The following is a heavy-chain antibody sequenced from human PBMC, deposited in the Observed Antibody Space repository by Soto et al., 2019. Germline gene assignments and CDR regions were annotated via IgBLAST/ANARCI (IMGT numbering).Heavy chain of an antibody. D-gene: IGHD6-13*01. CDR1: GYTFTSYG. V-gene: IGHV1-2*04. CDR2: INPNSGDT. CDR3: ARRHSSSWDAFDI. J-gene: IGHJ3*02. Sequence: ASVKVSCKASGYTFTSYGISWVRQAPGQGLEWMGWINPNSGDTNYAQKFQGWVTMTRDTSISTAYMELSRLRSDDTAVYYCARRHSSSWDAFDIWGQGTMVTVSS.